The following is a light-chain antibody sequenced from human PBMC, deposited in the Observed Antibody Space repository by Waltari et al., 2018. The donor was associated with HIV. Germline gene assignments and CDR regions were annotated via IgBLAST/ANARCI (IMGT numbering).Light chain of an antibody. J-gene: IGKJ4*01. CDR2: GAS. V-gene: IGKV3-11*01. CDR1: HSVSSS. CDR3: LQRNSWPLT. Sequence: EIVLTKSPATLSLSPGERATLSCRASHSVSSSLAWYQLKPGQAPRLLIYGASNRATGIPARFSGGGSGTDFTLTISSLEPEDFAVYYCLQRNSWPLTFGGGTRVEIK.